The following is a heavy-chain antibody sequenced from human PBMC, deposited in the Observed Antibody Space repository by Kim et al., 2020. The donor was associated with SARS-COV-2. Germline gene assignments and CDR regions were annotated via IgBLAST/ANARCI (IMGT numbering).Heavy chain of an antibody. V-gene: IGHV3-66*01. CDR2: FFAGGTT. J-gene: IGHJ6*03. CDR1: GFTVSANY. Sequence: GGSLRLSCAVSGFTVSANYMNWVRQAPGKGLTWVSVFFAGGTTHYADSVKGRFTISRDNSKNTLYLQMNSLTAEDTAVYYCARGRPPPCYFDRDVWGTGT. CDR3: ARGRPPPCYFDRDV.